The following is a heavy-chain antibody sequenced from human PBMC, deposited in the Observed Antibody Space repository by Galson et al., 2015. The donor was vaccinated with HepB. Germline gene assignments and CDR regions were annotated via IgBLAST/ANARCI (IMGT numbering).Heavy chain of an antibody. D-gene: IGHD3-3*01. V-gene: IGHV3-48*01. Sequence: SLRLSCAASGFSFMSHSMNWVRHSPGKGLEWLAYISPGGTKYYADSARGRFTIPRDNVKKSMHLHMSSLRVEDTAVYYCARNPASYDYYNMDVWGQGTTVTVS. CDR3: ARNPASYDYYNMDV. J-gene: IGHJ6*02. CDR1: GFSFMSHS. CDR2: ISPGGTK.